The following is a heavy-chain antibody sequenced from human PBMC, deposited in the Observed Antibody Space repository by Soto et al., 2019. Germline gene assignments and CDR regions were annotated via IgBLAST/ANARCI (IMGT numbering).Heavy chain of an antibody. J-gene: IGHJ4*02. CDR1: GYTFTDYY. CDR3: ARASPTTTPFDF. Sequence: QVQLVQSGADLKKPGASVKVSCKASGYTFTDYYMHWVRQAPGQGLEWMGWINPNNGGTSYAQKFEGWVTMTRDTSLSTAHMEVRRLTSDDTAVYYCARASPTTTPFDFWGQGTLVTVSS. D-gene: IGHD1-1*01. CDR2: INPNNGGT. V-gene: IGHV1-2*04.